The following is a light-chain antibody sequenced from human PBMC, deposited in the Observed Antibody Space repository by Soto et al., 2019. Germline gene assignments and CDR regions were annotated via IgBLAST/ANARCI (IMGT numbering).Light chain of an antibody. J-gene: IGKJ4*01. CDR1: QSVSSY. CDR3: QQRSNWPPVLT. V-gene: IGKV3-11*01. CDR2: DAS. Sequence: EIVLTQSPATLSLSPGERATLSCRASQSVSSYLAWYQQKPGQAPRLLIYDASNRATGIPARFSGSGSGTDFTLTISSLEPEEVAVYYCQQRSNWPPVLTFGGGTKV.